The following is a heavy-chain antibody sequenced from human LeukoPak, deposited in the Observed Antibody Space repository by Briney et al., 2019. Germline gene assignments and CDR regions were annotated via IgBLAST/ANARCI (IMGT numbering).Heavy chain of an antibody. Sequence: SETLSLTCAVYGGSFSGYYWSWIRQSPGKGLEWIGTIYYTGSTYYNPSLKSRVTISVDTSEDQFSLKLTSVTAADTAVYYCARRIQGGTFDNWGQGTLVTVPS. V-gene: IGHV4-34*01. CDR3: ARRIQGGTFDN. D-gene: IGHD6-25*01. J-gene: IGHJ4*02. CDR2: IYYTGST. CDR1: GGSFSGYY.